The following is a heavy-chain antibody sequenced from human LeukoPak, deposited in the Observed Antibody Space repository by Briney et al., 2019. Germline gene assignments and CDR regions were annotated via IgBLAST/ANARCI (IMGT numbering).Heavy chain of an antibody. CDR3: ARRGRWLQLFDY. D-gene: IGHD5-24*01. J-gene: IGHJ4*02. CDR1: GGSFSGYY. Sequence: KSSETLSLTCADYGGSFSGYYWSWIRQPPGKGLEWIGEINHSGSTNYNPSLKSRVTISVDTSKNQFSLKLSSVTAADTAVYYCARRGRWLQLFDYWGQGTLVTVSS. CDR2: INHSGST. V-gene: IGHV4-34*01.